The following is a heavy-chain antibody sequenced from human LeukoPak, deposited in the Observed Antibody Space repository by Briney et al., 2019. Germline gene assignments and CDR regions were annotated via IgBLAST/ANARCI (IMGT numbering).Heavy chain of an antibody. CDR3: ARSTMVRGNWFDP. J-gene: IGHJ5*02. V-gene: IGHV4-38-2*01. CDR1: GCSISSGYY. D-gene: IGHD3-10*01. CDR2: IYHSGST. Sequence: SETLSLTCAVSGCSISSGYYWGWSRQPPGKGLEWIGSIYHSGSTYYNPSLKSRVTISVDTSKNQFSLKLSSVTAADTAVYYCARSTMVRGNWFDPWGQGTLVTVSS.